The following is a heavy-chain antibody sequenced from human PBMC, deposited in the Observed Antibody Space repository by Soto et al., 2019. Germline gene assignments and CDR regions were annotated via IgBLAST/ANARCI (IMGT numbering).Heavy chain of an antibody. CDR1: GFTFSSYA. D-gene: IGHD4-17*01. CDR3: AKVFRPGDYEVRENFDY. V-gene: IGHV3-23*01. J-gene: IGHJ4*02. CDR2: ISGSGGST. Sequence: GGSLRLSCAASGFTFSSYAMSWVRQAPGKGLEWVSAISGSGGSTYYADSVKGRFTISRDNSKNTLYLQMNSLRAEDTAVYYCAKVFRPGDYEVRENFDYWGQGTLVTVSS.